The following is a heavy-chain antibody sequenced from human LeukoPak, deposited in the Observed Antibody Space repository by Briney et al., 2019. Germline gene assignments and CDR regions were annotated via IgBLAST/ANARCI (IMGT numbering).Heavy chain of an antibody. V-gene: IGHV3-11*01. D-gene: IGHD2-15*01. CDR3: ARSATLVVVAATLDY. CDR1: GFTFSDYY. J-gene: IGHJ4*02. Sequence: GGSLRLSCAASGFTFSDYYMSWIRQAPGKGLEWVSYISSSGSTIYYADSVKGQFTISRDNAKNSLYLQMNSLRAEDTAVYYCARSATLVVVAATLDYWGQGTLVTVSS. CDR2: ISSSGSTI.